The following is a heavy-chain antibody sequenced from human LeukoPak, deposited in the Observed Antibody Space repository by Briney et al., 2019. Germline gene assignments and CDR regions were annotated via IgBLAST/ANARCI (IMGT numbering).Heavy chain of an antibody. CDR2: INHSGST. V-gene: IGHV4-34*01. J-gene: IGHJ4*02. D-gene: IGHD2-15*01. CDR1: GGSFSGYY. CDR3: AAVVVAATSDGTFDY. Sequence: ASETLSLTCAVYGGSFSGYYWSWIRQPPGKGLEWIGEINHSGSTNYNPSLKSRVTISVDTSKNQFSLKLSSVTAADTAVYYCAAVVVAATSDGTFDYWGQGTLVTVSS.